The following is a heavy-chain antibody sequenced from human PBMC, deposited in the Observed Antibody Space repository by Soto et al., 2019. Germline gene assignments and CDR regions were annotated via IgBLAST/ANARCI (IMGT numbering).Heavy chain of an antibody. D-gene: IGHD4-17*01. CDR3: ATITVTGYYFDY. Sequence: QVQLVQSGAEVKKPGASVKVSCKASGYTFTSYAMHWVRQAPGQRLEWMGWINAGNGNTKYSQKFQGRVTITRDTSASTAYMELSSLRSEDTAVYYCATITVTGYYFDYWGQGTLVTVSS. CDR1: GYTFTSYA. J-gene: IGHJ4*02. V-gene: IGHV1-3*01. CDR2: INAGNGNT.